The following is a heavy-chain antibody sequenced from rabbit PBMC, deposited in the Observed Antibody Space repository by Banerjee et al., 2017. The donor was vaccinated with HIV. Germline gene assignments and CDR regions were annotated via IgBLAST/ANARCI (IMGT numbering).Heavy chain of an antibody. CDR1: GFSFRNKYV. D-gene: IGHD4-1*01. CDR2: INTSSGNT. V-gene: IGHV1S45*01. J-gene: IGHJ3*01. Sequence: QEQLEESGGGLVQPEGSLTLTCKASGFSFRNKYVMCWVRQAPGKGLEWIACINTSSGNTVYASWAKGRFTISRTSSTTVTLQMTSLTAADTAIYSCARTDDSSGWTRLDLWGPGTLVTVS. CDR3: ARTDDSSGWTRLDL.